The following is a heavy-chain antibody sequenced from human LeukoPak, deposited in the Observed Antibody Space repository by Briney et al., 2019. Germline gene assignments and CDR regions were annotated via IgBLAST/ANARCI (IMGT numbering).Heavy chain of an antibody. CDR2: ISGSGGNT. D-gene: IGHD2-2*01. V-gene: IGHV3-23*01. CDR1: VFTFSSYA. J-gene: IGHJ4*02. Sequence: GGSLRLSCAAPVFTFSSYAMSWVRQAPGKGLEWVSAISGSGGNTYYADSVKGRFTISRDNSKNTLYLQMSSLRAEDTAVYYCARSVGYCSSISCPPPVDYWGQGTLVTVSS. CDR3: ARSVGYCSSISCPPPVDY.